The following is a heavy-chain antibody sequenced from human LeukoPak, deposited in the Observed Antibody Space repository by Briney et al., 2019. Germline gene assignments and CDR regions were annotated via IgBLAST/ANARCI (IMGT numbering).Heavy chain of an antibody. CDR2: ITWNSGRI. CDR3: AKEAGYSSSWYTYYFDY. J-gene: IGHJ4*02. D-gene: IGHD6-13*01. CDR1: GFTFDDYA. V-gene: IGHV3-9*01. Sequence: GGSLRLSCAASGFTFDDYAMHWVRQAPGKGLEWVSGITWNSGRIGYADSVKGRFTISRDNSKNTLYLQMNSLRAEDTAVYYCAKEAGYSSSWYTYYFDYWGQGTLVTVSS.